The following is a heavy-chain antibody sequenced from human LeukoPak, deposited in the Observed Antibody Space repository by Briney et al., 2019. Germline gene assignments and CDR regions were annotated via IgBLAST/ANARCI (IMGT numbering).Heavy chain of an antibody. CDR1: GFSFSTYS. J-gene: IGHJ4*02. CDR3: ARVPYLSFGEAYFDY. D-gene: IGHD3-10*01. CDR2: ISRNSRYI. V-gene: IGHV3-21*01. Sequence: GSLRLSCAASGFSFSTYSMNWVRQAPGKGLEWVSSISRNSRYIYYANSMRGRFTISRDYAKKSLYLQMNSLRAEDTAVYYCARVPYLSFGEAYFDYWGQGTLVTVSS.